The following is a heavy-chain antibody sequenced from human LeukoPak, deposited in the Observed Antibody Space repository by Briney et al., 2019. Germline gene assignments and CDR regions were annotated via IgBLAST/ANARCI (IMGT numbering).Heavy chain of an antibody. J-gene: IGHJ4*02. Sequence: SETLSLTCAVYGGSFSGSYWSWIRQPPGKGLEWIGEINHSGSTSYNPSLTSRVTISVDTSKNQFSLKLTSVTAADTAVYYCARGLGYSSGWYSYWGQGTLVTVSS. D-gene: IGHD6-13*01. CDR2: INHSGST. V-gene: IGHV4-34*01. CDR1: GGSFSGSY. CDR3: ARGLGYSSGWYSY.